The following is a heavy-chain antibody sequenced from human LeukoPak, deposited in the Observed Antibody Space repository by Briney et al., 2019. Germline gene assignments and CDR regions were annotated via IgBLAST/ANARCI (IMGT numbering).Heavy chain of an antibody. CDR2: INTNSGGT. V-gene: IGHV1-2*02. D-gene: IGHD3-10*01. CDR3: ARDRGLLWFGELLSPYYFDY. J-gene: IGHJ4*02. Sequence: ASVKVSCKASGYTFTGYYMHWVRQAPGQGLEWIGWINTNSGGTNYAQKFQGRVTMTRDTSISTAYMELSRLRSDDTAVYYCARDRGLLWFGELLSPYYFDYWGQGTLVTVPS. CDR1: GYTFTGYY.